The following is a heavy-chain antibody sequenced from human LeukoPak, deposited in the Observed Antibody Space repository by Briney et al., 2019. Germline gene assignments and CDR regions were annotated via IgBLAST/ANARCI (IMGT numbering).Heavy chain of an antibody. J-gene: IGHJ3*02. Sequence: SVKLSCKASGGTFSSYAISWVRQAPGQGLEWMGGIIPIFGTANYAQKFQGRVTITADESTSTAYMELSSLRSEDTAVYYCAREPSITMIATWRAFDIWGQGTMVNVSS. CDR2: IIPIFGTA. V-gene: IGHV1-69*01. D-gene: IGHD3-22*01. CDR1: GGTFSSYA. CDR3: AREPSITMIATWRAFDI.